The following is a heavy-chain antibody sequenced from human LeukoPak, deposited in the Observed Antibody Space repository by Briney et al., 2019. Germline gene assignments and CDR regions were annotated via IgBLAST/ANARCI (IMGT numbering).Heavy chain of an antibody. V-gene: IGHV1-2*02. CDR1: GYTFTGYY. Sequence: ASVKVSCKASGYTFTGYYMHWVRQAPGQGLEWMGWINPNSGGTNYAQKFQGRVTITRNTSISTAYMELSSLRSEDTAVYYCATSSSWYVGDAFDIWGQGTMVTVSS. D-gene: IGHD6-13*01. J-gene: IGHJ3*02. CDR2: INPNSGGT. CDR3: ATSSSWYVGDAFDI.